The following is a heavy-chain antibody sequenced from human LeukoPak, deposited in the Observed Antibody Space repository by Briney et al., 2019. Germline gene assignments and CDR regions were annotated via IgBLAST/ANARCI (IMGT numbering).Heavy chain of an antibody. CDR2: IYYSGST. J-gene: IGHJ4*02. Sequence: SETLSVTCTVSGGSISSSSYYWGWIRQPPGKGLEWIGSIYYSGSTYYNPSLKSRVTISVDTSKNQFSLKLSSVTAADTAVYYCARLKTRAKGSGSFDFWGQGTLVTVSS. D-gene: IGHD3-10*01. CDR3: ARLKTRAKGSGSFDF. CDR1: GGSISSSSYY. V-gene: IGHV4-39*01.